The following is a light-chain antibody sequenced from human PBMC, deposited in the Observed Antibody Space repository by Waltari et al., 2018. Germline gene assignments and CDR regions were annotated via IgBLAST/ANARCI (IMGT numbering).Light chain of an antibody. CDR1: QCVGSSS. V-gene: IGKV3-20*01. CDR3: QQHGTLPAT. Sequence: EIVLTQSPGTASLSPGERVTLSCRASQCVGSSSLAWNQQKPGQAPRLVLYRASRRATGIPDRFSGSGSGTDLSLTISRLEPEDFAVYYCQQHGTLPATFGQGTKVEIK. J-gene: IGKJ1*01. CDR2: RAS.